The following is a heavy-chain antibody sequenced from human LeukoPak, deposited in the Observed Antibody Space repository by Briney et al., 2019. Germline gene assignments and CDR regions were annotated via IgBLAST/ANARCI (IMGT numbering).Heavy chain of an antibody. J-gene: IGHJ3*02. V-gene: IGHV3-21*01. Sequence: PGGSLRLSCAASGFTFSSYSMNWVRQAPGEGLEWVSSISSSSSYIYYADSVKGRFTISRDNAKNSLYLQMNSLRAEDTAVYYCAIGGLGWYNAFDIWGQGTMVTVSS. CDR3: AIGGLGWYNAFDI. D-gene: IGHD6-19*01. CDR2: ISSSSSYI. CDR1: GFTFSSYS.